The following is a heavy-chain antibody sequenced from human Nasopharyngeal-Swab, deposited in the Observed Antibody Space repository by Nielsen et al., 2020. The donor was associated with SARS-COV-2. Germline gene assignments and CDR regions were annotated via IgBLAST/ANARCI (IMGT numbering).Heavy chain of an antibody. Sequence: GGSRRLARAAAGFTFSSEGMHGDRQAQGKGREWVAVISYDGSNKYYADSVKGRFTISRDNSKNTLYLQMNSLRAEDTAVYYCAKEGRLAVADGEGFDYWGQGTLVTVSS. CDR2: ISYDGSNK. V-gene: IGHV3-30*18. CDR3: AKEGRLAVADGEGFDY. J-gene: IGHJ4*02. CDR1: GFTFSSEG. D-gene: IGHD6-19*01.